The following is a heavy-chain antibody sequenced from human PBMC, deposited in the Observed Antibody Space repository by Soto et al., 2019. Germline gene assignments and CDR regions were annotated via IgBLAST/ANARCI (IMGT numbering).Heavy chain of an antibody. CDR3: ARDPPATRHGMDV. V-gene: IGHV3-21*04. Sequence: PGGSLRLSCAASGFTFSSYSMNWVRQAPGKGLEWVSSVSSSSSYIYYADSVKGRFTISRGNAKNSLYLQMKSLRAEDTAVYYCARDPPATRHGMDVWGQGTTVTVSS. CDR1: GFTFSSYS. J-gene: IGHJ6*02. CDR2: VSSSSSYI.